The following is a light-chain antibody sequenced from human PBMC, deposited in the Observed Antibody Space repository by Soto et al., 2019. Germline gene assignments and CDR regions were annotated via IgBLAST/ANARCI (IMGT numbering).Light chain of an antibody. V-gene: IGKV3-11*01. J-gene: IGKJ5*01. CDR2: DAS. Sequence: IVLTQSPATLSLSPGDRATLSCRASQSISTSLGWYQQKPGQAPRLLIYDASNRATGIPARFSGSGSATDFTLTISSLEPEDFAVYYCQQRYTWPRTFGQGTRLEIK. CDR3: QQRYTWPRT. CDR1: QSISTS.